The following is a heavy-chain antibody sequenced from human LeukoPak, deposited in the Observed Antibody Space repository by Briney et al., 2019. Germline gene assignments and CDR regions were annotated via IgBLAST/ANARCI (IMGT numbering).Heavy chain of an antibody. CDR3: ARDNGAYNWFDP. V-gene: IGHV1-69*05. D-gene: IGHD2-8*01. Sequence: SVKVSCKASGGTFSSYAISWVRQAPGQGLEWMGGIIPIFGTANYAQKFQGRVTITTDESTSTAYMELSSLRSEDTAVYYCARDNGAYNWFDPWGQGTLVTVSS. CDR1: GGTFSSYA. CDR2: IIPIFGTA. J-gene: IGHJ5*02.